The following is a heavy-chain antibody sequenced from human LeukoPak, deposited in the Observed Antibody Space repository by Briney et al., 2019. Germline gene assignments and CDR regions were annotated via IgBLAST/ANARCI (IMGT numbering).Heavy chain of an antibody. V-gene: IGHV3-9*01. Sequence: QPRGSLRLSCAASGFTFDDYAMHWVRQAPGKGLEWVSGISWNSGSIGYADSVKGRFTISRDNAKNSLYLQMNSLRAEDTALYYCAKDWQRYSSGWYYYYFDYWGQGTLVTVSS. CDR3: AKDWQRYSSGWYYYYFDY. J-gene: IGHJ4*02. CDR2: ISWNSGSI. D-gene: IGHD6-19*01. CDR1: GFTFDDYA.